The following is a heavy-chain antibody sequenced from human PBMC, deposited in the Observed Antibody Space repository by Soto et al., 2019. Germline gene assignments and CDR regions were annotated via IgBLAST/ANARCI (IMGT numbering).Heavy chain of an antibody. CDR3: ARDQDVAVAGTFDP. J-gene: IGHJ5*02. V-gene: IGHV1-69*08. CDR1: GGTFSSYT. Sequence: QVQLVQSGAEVKKPGSSVKVSCKASGGTFSSYTISWVRQAPGQGLGWMGRIIPILGIANYAQKFQGRVTITADKSTSTAYMELSSLRSEDTAVYYCARDQDVAVAGTFDPWGQGTLVTVSS. CDR2: IIPILGIA. D-gene: IGHD6-19*01.